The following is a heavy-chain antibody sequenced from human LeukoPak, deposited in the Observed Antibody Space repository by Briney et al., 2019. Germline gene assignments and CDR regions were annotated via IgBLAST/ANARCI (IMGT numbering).Heavy chain of an antibody. CDR1: GGSISSYY. CDR2: IYYSGST. V-gene: IGHV4-59*01. J-gene: IGHJ5*02. CDR3: ARVRSYDSSAYYPNWFDP. Sequence: KASETLSLTCTVSGGSISSYYWSWIRQPPGEGLEWIRYIYYSGSTNYNPSLRSRVTISVDTSKNQFSLKLSSVTAADTAVYYCARVRSYDSSAYYPNWFDPWGQGTLVTVSS. D-gene: IGHD3-22*01.